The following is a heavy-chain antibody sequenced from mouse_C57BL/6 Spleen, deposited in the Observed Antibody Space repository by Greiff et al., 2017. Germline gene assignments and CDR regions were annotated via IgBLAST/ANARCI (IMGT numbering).Heavy chain of an antibody. V-gene: IGHV3-6*01. Sequence: EVQLQQSGPGLVKPSQSLSLTCSVTGYSITSGYYWNWIRQFPGNKLEWMGYISYDGSNNYNPSLKNRISITRDTSKNQFFLKLNSVTTEDTATYYCARENGNYEYAMDYWGQGTSVTVSS. D-gene: IGHD2-1*01. CDR1: GYSITSGYY. CDR3: ARENGNYEYAMDY. J-gene: IGHJ4*01. CDR2: ISYDGSN.